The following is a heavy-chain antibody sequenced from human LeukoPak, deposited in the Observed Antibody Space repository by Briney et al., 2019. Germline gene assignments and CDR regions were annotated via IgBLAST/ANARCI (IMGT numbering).Heavy chain of an antibody. J-gene: IGHJ4*02. D-gene: IGHD3-9*01. CDR2: IYPGDSDT. Sequence: GESLKISCKGSGYSFTSYWIGWVRQMPGKGLEWMGIIYPGDSDTRYSPSFQGQVTISADKSISTAYLQWSSLKASDTAMYYCARDYDILTGGPSFDYWGQGTLVTVSS. CDR1: GYSFTSYW. V-gene: IGHV5-51*01. CDR3: ARDYDILTGGPSFDY.